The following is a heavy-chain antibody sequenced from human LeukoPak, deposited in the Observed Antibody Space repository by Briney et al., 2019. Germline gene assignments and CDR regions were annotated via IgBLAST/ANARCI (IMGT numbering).Heavy chain of an antibody. CDR3: ARGVRENDAFDI. Sequence: GGSLRLSCAVSGFTFSSYSMNWVRQAPGKGLEWVSSISSSSSYIYYADSVKGRFTISRDNAKNSLYLQMNSLRAEDTAVYYCARGVRENDAFDIWGQGTMVTVSS. CDR2: ISSSSSYI. J-gene: IGHJ3*02. CDR1: GFTFSSYS. V-gene: IGHV3-21*01. D-gene: IGHD3-10*01.